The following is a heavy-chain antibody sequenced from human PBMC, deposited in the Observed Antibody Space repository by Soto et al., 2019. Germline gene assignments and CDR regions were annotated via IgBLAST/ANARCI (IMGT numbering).Heavy chain of an antibody. CDR1: GFTFSSYG. D-gene: IGHD6-19*01. V-gene: IGHV3-33*01. Sequence: QVQLVESGGGVVQPGRSLRLSCATSGFTFSSYGMHWVRQAPGKGLEWVALIWYDGTNKYYGDSVKGRFTISRDNSNNTLYLQMNSLRAEDTAVYYCARDGIAVADYYYYGLDVW. CDR2: IWYDGTNK. J-gene: IGHJ6*01. CDR3: ARDGIAVADYYYYGLDV.